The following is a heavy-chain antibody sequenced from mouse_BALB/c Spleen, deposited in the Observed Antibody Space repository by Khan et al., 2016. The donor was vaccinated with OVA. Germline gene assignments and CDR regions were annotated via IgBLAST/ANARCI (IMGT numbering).Heavy chain of an antibody. Sequence: VQLQQSGAELVKPGASVKLSCTASGFNIKDTYMHWVKERPEQGLEWIGRIAPVNGNTKYDPKFQGKATITADTSSNTSYLQLSSLTSEDTAVYYCAHPSYDHRNFDVWGARTTVTVSA. CDR3: AHPSYDHRNFDV. D-gene: IGHD2-3*01. CDR2: IAPVNGNT. V-gene: IGHV14-3*02. CDR1: GFNIKDTY. J-gene: IGHJ1*01.